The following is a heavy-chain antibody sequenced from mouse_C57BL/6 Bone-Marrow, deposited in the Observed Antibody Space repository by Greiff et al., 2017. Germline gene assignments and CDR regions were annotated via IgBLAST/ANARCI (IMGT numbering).Heavy chain of an antibody. CDR2: IDPENGDT. CDR3: SYDYDGT. Sequence: EVMLVESGAELVRPGASVKLSCTASGFNIKDDYMHWVKQRPEQGLEWIGWIDPENGDTEYASKFQGKATITADTSSNTAYLQLSSLTSEDTAVYYCSYDYDGTWGQGTLVTVSA. J-gene: IGHJ3*01. V-gene: IGHV14-4*01. D-gene: IGHD2-4*01. CDR1: GFNIKDDY.